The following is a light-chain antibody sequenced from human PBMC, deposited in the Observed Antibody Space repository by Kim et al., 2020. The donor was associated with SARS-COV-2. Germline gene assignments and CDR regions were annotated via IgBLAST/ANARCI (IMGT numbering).Light chain of an antibody. CDR2: RNN. CDR3: SAWDSSLSAWV. J-gene: IGLJ3*02. V-gene: IGLV10-54*01. CDR1: SKNVGNEG. Sequence: QAGLTQPPSVSKGLRQTATLTCTGNSKNVGNEGAAWLQQHQGHPPKLLSYRNNNRPSGISERLSASRSGVTASLTITGLQPEDEADYYCSAWDSSLSAWVFGGGTQLTVL.